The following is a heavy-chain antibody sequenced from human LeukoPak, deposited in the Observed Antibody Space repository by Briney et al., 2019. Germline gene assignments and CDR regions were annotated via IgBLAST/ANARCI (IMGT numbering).Heavy chain of an antibody. Sequence: GGSLRLSCAASGFTFSTYAMSWVRQAPGKGLEWVSFISGRGISTYYADSVKGRFTISRDNSKNTLYLQMNSLRAEDTAVYYCAKAITMNHWGQGTLVTVSS. D-gene: IGHD3-22*01. CDR1: GFTFSTYA. J-gene: IGHJ5*02. CDR2: ISGRGIST. CDR3: AKAITMNH. V-gene: IGHV3-23*01.